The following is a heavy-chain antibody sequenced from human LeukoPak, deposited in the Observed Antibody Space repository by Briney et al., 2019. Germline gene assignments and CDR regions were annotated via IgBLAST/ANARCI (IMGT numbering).Heavy chain of an antibody. J-gene: IGHJ3*02. CDR1: GFTFSSYA. V-gene: IGHV3-23*01. Sequence: GGSLRLSCAASGFTFSSYAMSWVRQAPGKGLEWVSAISGSGGSTYYADSVKGRFTISRDNSKNTLYLQMNSLRAEDTAVYYCAKWLSITIFGVVNPSDDAFDIWGQGTMVTVSS. D-gene: IGHD3-3*01. CDR3: AKWLSITIFGVVNPSDDAFDI. CDR2: ISGSGGST.